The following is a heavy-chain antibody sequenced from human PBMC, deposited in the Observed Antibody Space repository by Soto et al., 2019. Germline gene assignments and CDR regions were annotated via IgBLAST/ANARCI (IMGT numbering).Heavy chain of an antibody. Sequence: EVQLVESGGGLVKPGGSLRLSCAASGFTFSSYSMNWVRQAPGKGLEWVSSISSSSSYIYYADSVKGRFTISRDNAKNSLYLQMNSLRAEDTAVYYCARESSSGWSMLNYYYYGMDVW. CDR3: ARESSSGWSMLNYYYYGMDV. J-gene: IGHJ6*01. CDR2: ISSSSSYI. CDR1: GFTFSSYS. V-gene: IGHV3-21*01. D-gene: IGHD6-19*01.